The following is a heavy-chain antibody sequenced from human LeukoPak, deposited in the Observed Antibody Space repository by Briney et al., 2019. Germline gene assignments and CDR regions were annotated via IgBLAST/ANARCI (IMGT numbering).Heavy chain of an antibody. J-gene: IGHJ4*02. CDR2: IYSGGST. V-gene: IGHV3-53*01. D-gene: IGHD3-10*01. CDR3: ARVVPPTDYGSGSYFWDPYYFDY. CDR1: GFAVSSNY. Sequence: GGSLRLSCAASGFAVSSNYMSWVRQAPGKGLEWVAVIYSGGSTNYADSVKGRFTISRDNSKNTLYLQMNSLRAEDTAVYYCARVVPPTDYGSGSYFWDPYYFDYWGQGTLVTVSS.